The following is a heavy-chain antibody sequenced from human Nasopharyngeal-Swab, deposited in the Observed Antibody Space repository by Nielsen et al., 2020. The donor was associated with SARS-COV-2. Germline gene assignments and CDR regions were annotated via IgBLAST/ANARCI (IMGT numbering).Heavy chain of an antibody. CDR2: IYYSGST. D-gene: IGHD5-24*01. Sequence: SETLSPTFTVSGGSISSYYWSWIRQPPGKGLEWIGYIYYSGSTNYNPSLKSRVTISVDTSKNQFSLKLISVTAADTAVYYCARGLQGNYYYYGIEVWGQGTTVTVSS. V-gene: IGHV4-59*01. CDR1: GGSISSYY. J-gene: IGHJ6*02. CDR3: ARGLQGNYYYYGIEV.